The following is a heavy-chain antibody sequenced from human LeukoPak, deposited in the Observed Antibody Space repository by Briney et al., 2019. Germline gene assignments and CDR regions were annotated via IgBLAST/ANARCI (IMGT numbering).Heavy chain of an antibody. CDR2: VSTTGSS. CDR1: GGVISSYF. D-gene: IGHD2-2*01. CDR3: ARIDTIGNTQYYHYGLEV. J-gene: IGHJ6*02. Sequence: SETLSLTCSVSGGVISSYFWSWIRQPAGKGLEWLGRVSTTGSSAYNPPLTRRVTMSVDMSKNQFSLTLRSVTAADTAMYYCARIDTIGNTQYYHYGLEVWGQGTAVTVSS. V-gene: IGHV4-4*07.